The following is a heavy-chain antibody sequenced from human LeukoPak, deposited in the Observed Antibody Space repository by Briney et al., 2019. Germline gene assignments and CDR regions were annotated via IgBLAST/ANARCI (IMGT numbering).Heavy chain of an antibody. CDR3: ARAWGDFWSGPRD. CDR1: GIPFSSFW. Sequence: PGGSLRLSCAASGIPFSSFWMHWVRQAPGKGLGWVSRINTDGSSTSYADSVKGRFTISRDNAKNTLYLQMNSLRAEDTAVYYCARAWGDFWSGPRDWGQGTLVTVSS. D-gene: IGHD3-3*01. CDR2: INTDGSST. V-gene: IGHV3-74*01. J-gene: IGHJ4*02.